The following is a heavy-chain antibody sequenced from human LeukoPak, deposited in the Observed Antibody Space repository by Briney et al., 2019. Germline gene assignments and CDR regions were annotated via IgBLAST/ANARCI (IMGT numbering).Heavy chain of an antibody. Sequence: ESLKISCKGSGYSFTSYWISWVRQMPGKGLEWMGRIDPSDSYTNYSPSFQGHVTISADKSISTAYLQWSSLKASDTAMYYCAISTFGGVTVPTYWGQGTLVTVSS. CDR1: GYSFTSYW. CDR2: IDPSDSYT. D-gene: IGHD3-16*02. CDR3: AISTFGGVTVPTY. V-gene: IGHV5-10-1*01. J-gene: IGHJ4*02.